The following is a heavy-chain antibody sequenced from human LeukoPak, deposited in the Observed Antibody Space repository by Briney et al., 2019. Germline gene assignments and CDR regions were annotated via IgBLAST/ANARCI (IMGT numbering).Heavy chain of an antibody. CDR3: ARYGGPNFDY. J-gene: IGHJ4*02. V-gene: IGHV4-4*08. D-gene: IGHD1-26*01. Sequence: PSETLSLTCTVSGVSVSHHYWSRLRQTPGEGPKWIGYIFTNGTTNYNPSLKSRVSISLETSRNQFSLKLSSVTAADTAVYYCARYGGPNFDYWGQGTLVTVSS. CDR2: IFTNGTT. CDR1: GVSVSHHY.